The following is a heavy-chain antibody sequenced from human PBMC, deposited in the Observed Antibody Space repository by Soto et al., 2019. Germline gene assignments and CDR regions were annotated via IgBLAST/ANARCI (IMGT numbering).Heavy chain of an antibody. CDR3: ARGSPDSTSMDLGGAFDI. D-gene: IGHD5-18*01. J-gene: IGHJ3*02. CDR1: GGSISSNY. Sequence: PSETLSLTCTVSGGSISSNYWSWIRQPPGKGLEWIGYIYYSGSTNYNPSLKSRVTISVDTSKNQFSLKLSSVTAADTAVYYCARGSPDSTSMDLGGAFDIWGQGTMVTVSS. V-gene: IGHV4-59*01. CDR2: IYYSGST.